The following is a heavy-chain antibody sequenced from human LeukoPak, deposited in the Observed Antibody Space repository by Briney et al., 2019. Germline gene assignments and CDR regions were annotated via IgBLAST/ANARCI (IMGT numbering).Heavy chain of an antibody. J-gene: IGHJ6*02. CDR3: ARADKCGGDCYSVWYYYYGMDV. V-gene: IGHV1-46*01. CDR1: GYTFTSYY. D-gene: IGHD2-21*02. Sequence: GASVKVSCKASGYTFTSYYMHWVRQAPGQGLEWMGIINPSGGSTSYAQKFQGRVTMTRDTSTSTVYMELSSLRSEDTAVYYCARADKCGGDCYSVWYYYYGMDVWGQGTTVTVSS. CDR2: INPSGGST.